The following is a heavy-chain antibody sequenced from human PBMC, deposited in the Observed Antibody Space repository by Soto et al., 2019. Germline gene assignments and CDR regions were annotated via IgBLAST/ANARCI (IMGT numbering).Heavy chain of an antibody. CDR1: GFTFSSYA. CDR2: ISYDGSNK. V-gene: IGHV3-30-3*01. D-gene: IGHD3-10*02. Sequence: LRLSCAASGFTFSSYAMHWVRQAPGKGLEWVAVISYDGSNKYYADSVKGRFTISRDNSKNTLYLQMNSLRAEDTAVYYCARDGGSYVPFDYWGQGTRVTVSS. J-gene: IGHJ4*02. CDR3: ARDGGSYVPFDY.